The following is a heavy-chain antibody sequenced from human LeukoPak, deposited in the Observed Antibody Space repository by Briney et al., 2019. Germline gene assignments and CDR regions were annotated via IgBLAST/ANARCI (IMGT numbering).Heavy chain of an antibody. V-gene: IGHV3-53*01. D-gene: IGHD6-19*01. CDR2: IYTGGHI. CDR1: GFTVSSTY. Sequence: GGSLRLSCAASGFTVSSTYVTWVRQAPGKGLDWVSVIYTGGHIYYADSVKGRFTISSDSSKNTVYLHMSNLRVEDTALYYCARDRRSGWGHAFDIWGHGTMVTVSS. CDR3: ARDRRSGWGHAFDI. J-gene: IGHJ3*02.